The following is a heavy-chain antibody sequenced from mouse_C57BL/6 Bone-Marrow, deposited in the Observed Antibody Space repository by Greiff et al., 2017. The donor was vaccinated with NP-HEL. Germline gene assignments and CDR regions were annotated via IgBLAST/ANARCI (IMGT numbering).Heavy chain of an antibody. CDR1: GFTFSSYT. CDR3: ARHVGAMRDGYFFDY. J-gene: IGHJ2*01. V-gene: IGHV5-9*01. CDR2: ISGGGGNT. D-gene: IGHD2-3*01. Sequence: EVQRVESGGGLVKPGGSLKLSCAASGFTFSSYTMSWVRQTPEKRLEWVATISGGGGNTYYPDSVKGRFTISRDNAKNTLYLQMSSLRSEDTALYYCARHVGAMRDGYFFDYWGQGTTLTVSS.